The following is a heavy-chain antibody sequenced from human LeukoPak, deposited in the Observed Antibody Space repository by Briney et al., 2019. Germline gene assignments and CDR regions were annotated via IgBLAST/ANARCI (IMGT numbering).Heavy chain of an antibody. J-gene: IGHJ4*02. Sequence: RASVKVSCTASGYTFTIYYMHWVRQAPGQGLEWMGIMKPSSSITSYAQKFQGRVTMTSDTSTRTVYMELSSLRSEDTAVYYCARASEIAVAGPDYWGQGTLVSASS. CDR3: ARASEIAVAGPDY. D-gene: IGHD6-19*01. CDR1: GYTFTIYY. V-gene: IGHV1-46*01. CDR2: MKPSSSIT.